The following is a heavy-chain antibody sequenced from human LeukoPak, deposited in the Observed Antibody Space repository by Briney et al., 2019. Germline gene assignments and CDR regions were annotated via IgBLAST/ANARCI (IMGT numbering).Heavy chain of an antibody. D-gene: IGHD2-2*01. J-gene: IGHJ6*04. CDR1: GFTFEDYG. CDR2: INWNGGST. V-gene: IGHV3-20*01. CDR3: ASSCSSTSCYGRDV. Sequence: PGGSLRLSCAASGFTFEDYGMSWVRQAPGKGLEWVSGINWNGGSTGYADSVKGRFTISRDNAKNSLYLQMNSLRAEDTALYHCASSCSSTSCYGRDVWGKGTTVTVSS.